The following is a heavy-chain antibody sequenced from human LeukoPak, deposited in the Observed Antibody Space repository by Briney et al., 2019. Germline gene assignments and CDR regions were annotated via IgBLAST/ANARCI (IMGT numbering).Heavy chain of an antibody. CDR3: VRGEHGRGYSCGFDY. CDR1: GFTFNNYG. V-gene: IGHV3-33*01. CDR2: IWYDGSNK. Sequence: GGSLRLSCAASGFTFNNYGMHWVRQAPGKGLEWVAIIWYDGSNKYYTDSVKGRFTISRDNSKNTLYLQMNSLTAEDTAVYYCVRGEHGRGYSCGFDYWGQRTLVTVSS. J-gene: IGHJ4*01. D-gene: IGHD5-18*01.